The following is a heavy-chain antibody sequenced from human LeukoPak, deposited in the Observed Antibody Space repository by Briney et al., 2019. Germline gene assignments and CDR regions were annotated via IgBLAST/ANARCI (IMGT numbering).Heavy chain of an antibody. CDR2: INPDGSTT. D-gene: IGHD3-10*01. CDR3: AKDLHYGSADY. J-gene: IGHJ4*02. Sequence: GGSLRLSCAASGFTFSNYWMHWVRQDPGKGLMWVSFINPDGSTTNYADSVKGRFTISRDNAKNALYLPMNSLRAEDTAVYYCAKDLHYGSADYWGQGTLVTGSS. V-gene: IGHV3-74*01. CDR1: GFTFSNYW.